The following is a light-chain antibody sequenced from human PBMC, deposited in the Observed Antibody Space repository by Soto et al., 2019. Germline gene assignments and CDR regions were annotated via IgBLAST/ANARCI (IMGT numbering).Light chain of an antibody. Sequence: EIVLTQSPATLSLSPGERATLFCRASQSFSNSLAWYRQRPGPAPRLLIYDASTRATGIPARFIGSGSGTDFTLTISSLAPDDFVFYYCQQRGSWPLTYGGGTKVEI. CDR2: DAS. V-gene: IGKV3-11*01. J-gene: IGKJ4*01. CDR3: QQRGSWPLT. CDR1: QSFSNS.